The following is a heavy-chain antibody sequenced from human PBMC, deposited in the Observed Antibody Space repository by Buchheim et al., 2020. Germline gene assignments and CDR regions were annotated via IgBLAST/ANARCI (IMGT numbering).Heavy chain of an antibody. CDR2: IYYSGST. V-gene: IGHV4-39*01. Sequence: QLQLQESGPGLVKPSETLSLTCTVSGGSISSSSYYWGWIRQPPGKGLEWIGSIYYSGSTYYNPSLTSRVTISVDTSKNQFSLKLSSVTAADTAVYYCARRIYCSGGSCYSVKYYFDYWGQGTL. D-gene: IGHD2-15*01. CDR1: GGSISSSSYY. J-gene: IGHJ4*02. CDR3: ARRIYCSGGSCYSVKYYFDY.